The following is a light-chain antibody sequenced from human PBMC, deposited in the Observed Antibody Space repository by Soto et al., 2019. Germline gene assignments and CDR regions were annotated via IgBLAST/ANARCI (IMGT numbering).Light chain of an antibody. CDR1: SSNIGSNY. CDR3: AAWDDSLIYV. V-gene: IGLV1-47*02. CDR2: SNN. J-gene: IGLJ1*01. Sequence: QSVLTQPPSASGTPGQRVTISCSGSSSNIGSNYVYWYQQLPGTAPKLLIYSNNQRPSGVPDRFSGSKSGTSASLAISGLRSEDEADYYCAAWDDSLIYVFGT.